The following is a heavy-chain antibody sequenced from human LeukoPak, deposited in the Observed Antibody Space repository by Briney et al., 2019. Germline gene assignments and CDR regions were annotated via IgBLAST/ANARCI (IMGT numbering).Heavy chain of an antibody. D-gene: IGHD7-27*01. CDR2: IYTSGST. CDR1: GGSISSGSYY. CDR3: ARAGAPHGIFDY. Sequence: SETLSLTCTVSGGSISSGSYYWSRIRQPAGKGLEWIGRIYTSGSTNYNPSLKSRVTISVDTSKNQFSLKLSSVTAADTAVYYCARAGAPHGIFDYWGQGTLVTVSS. J-gene: IGHJ4*02. V-gene: IGHV4-61*02.